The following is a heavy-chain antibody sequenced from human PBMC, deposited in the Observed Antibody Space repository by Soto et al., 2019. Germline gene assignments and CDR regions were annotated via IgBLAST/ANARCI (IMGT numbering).Heavy chain of an antibody. V-gene: IGHV4-31*02. J-gene: IGHJ6*02. D-gene: IGHD6-13*01. CDR1: DDWISSSIYY. CDR3: ARARVPYSSTWYRYDYYGMDI. CDR2: IHYSGNT. Sequence: LSITWPVSDDWISSSIYYLSWIRQHPGKGLEWIGYIHYSGNTRYNPSLKSRLTISVDTSKNQFSLMLSSLTAADTAVYFCARARVPYSSTWYRYDYYGMDIWGQGTTVTVSS.